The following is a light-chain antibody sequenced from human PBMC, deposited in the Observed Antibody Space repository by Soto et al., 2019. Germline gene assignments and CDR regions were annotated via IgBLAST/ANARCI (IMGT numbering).Light chain of an antibody. J-gene: IGKJ1*01. CDR1: QTVRNSY. V-gene: IGKV3-20*01. CDR3: QQYNDNWPT. CDR2: GAS. Sequence: EIVLTQSPGTLSLSPGERGTLSCRASQTVRNSYLAWYQQKPGQAPRLLIYGASSRATDIPARFSASGSGTEFTLTINGLQSEDFAVYYCQQYNDNWPTFGQGTKVNIK.